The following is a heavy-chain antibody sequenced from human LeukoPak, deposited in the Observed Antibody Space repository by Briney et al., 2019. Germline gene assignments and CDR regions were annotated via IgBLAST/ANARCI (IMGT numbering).Heavy chain of an antibody. V-gene: IGHV4-34*08. CDR1: GFTFSSYS. CDR3: AKSNGYGLVDI. J-gene: IGHJ3*02. D-gene: IGHD3-10*01. Sequence: GSLRLSCAASGFTFSSYSMNWVRQPPGKGLEWIGEINHSGSTNYSPSLKSRVTISLDTSRNQFSLKLNSVTAADTAVYYCAKSNGYGLVDIWGQGTMVTVSS. CDR2: INHSGST.